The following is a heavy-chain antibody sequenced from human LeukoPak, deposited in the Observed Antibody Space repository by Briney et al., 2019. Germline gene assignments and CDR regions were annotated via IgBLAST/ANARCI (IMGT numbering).Heavy chain of an antibody. CDR1: GFNFSSYW. V-gene: IGHV3-23*01. D-gene: IGHD2-2*01. CDR3: AKAYCTGSTCYSPDY. J-gene: IGHJ4*02. CDR2: TSGSGGTT. Sequence: PGGSLRLSCAAAGFNFSSYWMTWVRQAPGKGLEWVSLTSGSGGTTYYADSVKGRFTMSRGNSKNTLYLQMDSLRVEDTAFYYCAKAYCTGSTCYSPDYWGQGTLVTVSS.